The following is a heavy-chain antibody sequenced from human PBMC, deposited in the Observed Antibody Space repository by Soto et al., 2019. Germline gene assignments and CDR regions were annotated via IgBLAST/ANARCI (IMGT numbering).Heavy chain of an antibody. D-gene: IGHD1-1*01. CDR3: ARTYKARPG. Sequence: GGSLRLSCAASGFIFRMYWMHWVRQSPGKGLVWISRIYNDGTYSDYADSVRGRFTISRDNAKNSLYLQMNSLRAEDTAVYFCARTYKARPGWGQGTLVTVSS. CDR1: GFIFRMYW. CDR2: IYNDGTYS. V-gene: IGHV3-74*01. J-gene: IGHJ4*02.